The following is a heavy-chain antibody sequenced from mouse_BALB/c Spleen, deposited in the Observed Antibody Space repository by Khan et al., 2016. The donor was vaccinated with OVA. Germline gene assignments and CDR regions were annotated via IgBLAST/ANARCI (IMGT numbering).Heavy chain of an antibody. CDR3: TRREKYGYDPSWFAY. CDR2: IDPSDSET. V-gene: IGHV1-61*01. J-gene: IGHJ3*01. D-gene: IGHD2-2*01. Sequence: QVQLQQSGAELARPGASVKLSCKASGYTFTSYWMNWVKQRPGQGLEWIGMIDPSDSETHYNQMFKDKATLTVDKSSSTAYMQLSSLTSEDSAVYYCTRREKYGYDPSWFAYWGQGTLVTVSA. CDR1: GYTFTSYW.